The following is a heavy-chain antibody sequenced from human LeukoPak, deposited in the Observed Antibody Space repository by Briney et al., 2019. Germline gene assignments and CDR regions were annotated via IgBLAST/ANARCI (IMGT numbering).Heavy chain of an antibody. CDR1: GFSFTSYW. D-gene: IGHD2-2*01. Sequence: GGSLRLSCAASGFSFTSYWMSWVRQAPGKGLEWVANIKQDGNEKYYADSVKGRFTISRDNAKNSLYLQMNSLRAEDTAVYYCARRGYCSSTSCSNYYYYYMDVWGKGTTVTISS. CDR3: ARRGYCSSTSCSNYYYYYMDV. J-gene: IGHJ6*03. CDR2: IKQDGNEK. V-gene: IGHV3-7*01.